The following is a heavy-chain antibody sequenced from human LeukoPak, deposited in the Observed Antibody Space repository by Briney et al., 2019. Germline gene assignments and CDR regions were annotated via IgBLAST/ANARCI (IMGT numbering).Heavy chain of an antibody. V-gene: IGHV1-69*13. CDR3: ATTPLGYCTNGVCQRFDY. Sequence: SVKVSCKASGGTFSSYAISWVRQAPGQGLEWMGGIVPIFGTANYAQKFQGRVTITADESTSTAYMELSSLRSEDTAVYYCATTPLGYCTNGVCQRFDYWGQGTLVTVSS. CDR2: IVPIFGTA. J-gene: IGHJ4*02. CDR1: GGTFSSYA. D-gene: IGHD2-8*01.